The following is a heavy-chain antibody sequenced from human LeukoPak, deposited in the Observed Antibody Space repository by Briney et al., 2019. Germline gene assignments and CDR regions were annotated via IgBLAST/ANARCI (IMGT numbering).Heavy chain of an antibody. J-gene: IGHJ6*03. CDR3: AGRGCSSTSCYYYYYMDV. Sequence: GASVKVSCKASGGTFSSYAISWVRQAPGQGLEWMGGIIPIFGTANYAQKFQGRVTITTDESTSTAYMELSSLRSEDTAVYYCAGRGCSSTSCYYYYYMDVWGKGTTVTVSS. CDR2: IIPIFGTA. D-gene: IGHD2-2*01. V-gene: IGHV1-69*05. CDR1: GGTFSSYA.